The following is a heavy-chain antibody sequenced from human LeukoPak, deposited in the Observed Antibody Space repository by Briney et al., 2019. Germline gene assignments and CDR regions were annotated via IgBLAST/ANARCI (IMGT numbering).Heavy chain of an antibody. V-gene: IGHV3-21*01. D-gene: IGHD6-19*01. CDR1: GFTFSSYS. CDR2: ISSSSSYI. J-gene: IGHJ4*02. CDR3: ARDQSGWYLDY. Sequence: GGSLRLSCAASGFTFSSYSMNWVRQAPGKGLEWVSSISSSSSYIYYADSVKGRFTISSDNAKNSLYLQMNSLRAEDTAAYYCARDQSGWYLDYWGQGTLVTVSS.